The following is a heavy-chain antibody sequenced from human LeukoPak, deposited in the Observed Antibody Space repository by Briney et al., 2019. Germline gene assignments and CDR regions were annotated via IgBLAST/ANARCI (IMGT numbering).Heavy chain of an antibody. J-gene: IGHJ5*02. CDR3: ARHVRSSWNRLRQPDGNWFDP. Sequence: SETLSLTCTVSGGPISSGSYYWGWIRQPPGKGLEWIGSIYYSGSTYYNPSLKSRVTISVDTSKNQFSLKLSSVTAADTAVYYCARHVRSSWNRLRQPDGNWFDPWGQGTLVTVSS. D-gene: IGHD6-13*01. V-gene: IGHV4-39*01. CDR2: IYYSGST. CDR1: GGPISSGSYY.